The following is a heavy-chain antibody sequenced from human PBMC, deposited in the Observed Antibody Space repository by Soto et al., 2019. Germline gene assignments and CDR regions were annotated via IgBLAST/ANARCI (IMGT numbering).Heavy chain of an antibody. CDR2: IYPGDSDT. D-gene: IGHD5-12*01. Sequence: GESLKISCKGSGYSFTSYWIGWVRQMPGKGLEWMGIIYPGDSDTRYSPSFQGQVTISADKSISTAYLQWSSLKASDTAMYYCARIMATTTYYYYGMDVWGQGTTVTVSS. CDR3: ARIMATTTYYYYGMDV. CDR1: GYSFTSYW. J-gene: IGHJ6*02. V-gene: IGHV5-51*01.